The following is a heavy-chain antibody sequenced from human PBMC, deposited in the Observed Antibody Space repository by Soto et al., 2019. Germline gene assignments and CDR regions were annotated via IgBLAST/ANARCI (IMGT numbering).Heavy chain of an antibody. V-gene: IGHV1-69*13. J-gene: IGHJ5*02. CDR3: ARVWDRTNWFDP. D-gene: IGHD3-16*01. CDR1: GGTFSSYA. CDR2: IIPIFGTA. Sequence: SVKVSCKASGGTFSSYAISWVRQAPGQGLEWMGGIIPIFGTANYAQEFQGRVTITADESTSTAYMELSSLRSEDTAVYYCARVWDRTNWFDPWGQGTLVTVSS.